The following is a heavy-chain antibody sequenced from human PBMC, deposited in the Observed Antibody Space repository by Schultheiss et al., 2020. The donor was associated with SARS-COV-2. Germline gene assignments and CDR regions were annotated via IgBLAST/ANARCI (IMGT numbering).Heavy chain of an antibody. V-gene: IGHV3-48*01. CDR2: ISSSSSTI. CDR3: ARVEVVPAAMWIHDAFDT. D-gene: IGHD5-18*01. Sequence: GGSLRLSCAASGFTFSSYSMNWVRQAPGKGLEWVSYISSSSSTIYYADSVKGRFTISRDNAKNSLYLQMNSLRAEDTAVYYCARVEVVPAAMWIHDAFDTWALGTMVTVSS. J-gene: IGHJ3*02. CDR1: GFTFSSYS.